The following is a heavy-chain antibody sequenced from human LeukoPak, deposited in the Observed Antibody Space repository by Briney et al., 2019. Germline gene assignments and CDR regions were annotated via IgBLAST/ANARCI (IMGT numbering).Heavy chain of an antibody. V-gene: IGHV3-30*02. CDR1: GFTFSSYG. CDR3: AKDRTSTSYFDY. Sequence: PGGSLRLSCAASGFTFSSYGMHWVRQAPGEGLEWVAFIRYDGGNKYYADSVKGRLTISRDNSKNTLYLQMNSLRAEDTAVYYCAKDRTSTSYFDYWGQGTLVTVSS. J-gene: IGHJ4*02. D-gene: IGHD5/OR15-5a*01. CDR2: IRYDGGNK.